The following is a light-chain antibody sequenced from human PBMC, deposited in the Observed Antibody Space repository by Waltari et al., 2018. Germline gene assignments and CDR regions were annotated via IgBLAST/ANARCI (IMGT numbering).Light chain of an antibody. CDR3: SSYTSSTTGI. CDR1: SSAVGDYNF. CDR2: DVS. J-gene: IGLJ2*01. Sequence: QSALTPPASVSGSPGQWITISVPGTSSAVGDYNFISWYQQRPGKAPELLVHDVSHRPSGVSTRFSGSKSGNTAALTISGLQAEDEADYYCSSYTSSTTGIFGGGTKLTVL. V-gene: IGLV2-14*01.